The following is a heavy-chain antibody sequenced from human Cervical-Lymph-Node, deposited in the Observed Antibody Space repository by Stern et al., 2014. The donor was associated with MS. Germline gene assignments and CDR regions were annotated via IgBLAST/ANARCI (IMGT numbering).Heavy chain of an antibody. CDR3: ARSSITIFRVVTAFDI. CDR1: GCSISSVGYH. Sequence: QVQLQESGPGLVKPSQTLSLSCTVSGCSISSVGYHWNWIRQDPEKGLEGLGSIYCTGSAYYNPSLKSLAVISVDSSKNQFSLNLTPVTAADTAVYYCARSSITIFRVVTAFDIWGQGTMVSVSS. CDR2: IYCTGSA. J-gene: IGHJ3*02. V-gene: IGHV4-31*01. D-gene: IGHD3-3*01.